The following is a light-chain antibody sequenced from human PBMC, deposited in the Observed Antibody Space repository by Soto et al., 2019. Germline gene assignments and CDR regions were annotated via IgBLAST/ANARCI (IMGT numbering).Light chain of an antibody. CDR2: EGS. CDR1: SSDFGSYNL. J-gene: IGLJ2*01. CDR3: CSFAGSSTVV. Sequence: QSVLTQPASVSGSPGQSITISCTGTSSDFGSYNLVSWYQQHPTKAPKLLIFEGSKRPSGVSNRFSGSKSGNTASLTISGLQAVDEADYYCCSFAGSSTVVFGGGTKVTVL. V-gene: IGLV2-23*01.